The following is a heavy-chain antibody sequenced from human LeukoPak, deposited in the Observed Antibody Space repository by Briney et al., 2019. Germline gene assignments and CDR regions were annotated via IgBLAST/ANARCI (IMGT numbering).Heavy chain of an antibody. CDR1: GFTFSDYY. D-gene: IGHD6-13*01. Sequence: GGSLRLSCAASGFTFSDYYMSWIRQAPGKGLEWVSYISSSGSTIYYADSVKGRFTISRDNAKNSLYLQMNSLRAEDTAVYYCASLAAGTGFDYYYYGMDVWGQGTTVTVSS. J-gene: IGHJ6*02. CDR2: ISSSGSTI. CDR3: ASLAAGTGFDYYYYGMDV. V-gene: IGHV3-11*01.